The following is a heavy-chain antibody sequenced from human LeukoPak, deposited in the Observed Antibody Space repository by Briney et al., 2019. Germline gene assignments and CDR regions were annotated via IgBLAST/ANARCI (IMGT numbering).Heavy chain of an antibody. D-gene: IGHD6-19*01. J-gene: IGHJ4*02. V-gene: IGHV4-4*02. CDR1: GGSISSSNW. CDR3: ACRKQWLLVH. Sequence: SETLSLTCVVSGGSISSSNWWCGGRQHPGKGVGGVGEIYHSRTTIYNPSLKGRVTISVDKSKNQFSLKLSYVTAADTAGYYSACRKQWLLVHWGQGTLVTVSS. CDR2: IYHSRTT.